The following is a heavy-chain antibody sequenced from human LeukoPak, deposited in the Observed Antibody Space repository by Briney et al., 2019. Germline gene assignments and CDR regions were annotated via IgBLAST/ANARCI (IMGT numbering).Heavy chain of an antibody. J-gene: IGHJ3*02. V-gene: IGHV4-31*03. D-gene: IGHD4-17*01. CDR1: GDSISSGGYY. CDR2: IYYSGST. Sequence: KASQTLSLTCTVSGDSISSGGYYWSWIRQHPGKGLEWIGYIYYSGSTYYNPSLKSRVTISVDTSKNQFSLKLSSVTAADTAVYYCARDYGDYAAFDIWGQGTMVTVSS. CDR3: ARDYGDYAAFDI.